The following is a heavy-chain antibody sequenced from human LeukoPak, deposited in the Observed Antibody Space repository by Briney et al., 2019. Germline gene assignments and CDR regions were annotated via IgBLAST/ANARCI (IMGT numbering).Heavy chain of an antibody. D-gene: IGHD3-10*01. V-gene: IGHV4-59*01. CDR1: GGSISSYY. Sequence: SETLSLTCTVSGGSISSYYWSWIRQPPGKGLEWIGYIYYSGSTNYNPSLKSRVTISVDTSKNQFSLKLSSVTAADTAVYYCAREVPWFEELPNWFDPWGQGTLSPSPQ. CDR3: AREVPWFEELPNWFDP. CDR2: IYYSGST. J-gene: IGHJ5*02.